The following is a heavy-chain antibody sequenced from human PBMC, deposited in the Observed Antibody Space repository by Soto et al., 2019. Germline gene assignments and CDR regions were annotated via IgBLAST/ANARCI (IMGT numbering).Heavy chain of an antibody. D-gene: IGHD3-3*01. V-gene: IGHV1-24*01. CDR2: FDPEDGET. Sequence: ASVKVSCKVSVYTLTELSMHWVRQAPGKGLEWMGGFDPEDGETIYAQKFQGRVTMTEDTSTDTAYMELSSLRSEDTAVYYCATSSPRPQYDFWSGYHDAFDIWGQGTMVTVSS. CDR3: ATSSPRPQYDFWSGYHDAFDI. J-gene: IGHJ3*02. CDR1: VYTLTELS.